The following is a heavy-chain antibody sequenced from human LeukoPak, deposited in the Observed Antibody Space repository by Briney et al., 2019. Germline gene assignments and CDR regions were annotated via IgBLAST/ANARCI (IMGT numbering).Heavy chain of an antibody. CDR2: IYYSGST. V-gene: IGHV4-59*01. Sequence: PSETLSLTCTASGGSISSYYWSWIRQPPGKGLEWIGYIYYSGSTNYNPSLKSRVTISVDTSKNQFSLKLSSVTAADTAVYYCARVVGYYYYFDYWGQGTLVTVSS. CDR3: ARVVGYYYYFDY. CDR1: GGSISSYY. J-gene: IGHJ4*02. D-gene: IGHD2/OR15-2a*01.